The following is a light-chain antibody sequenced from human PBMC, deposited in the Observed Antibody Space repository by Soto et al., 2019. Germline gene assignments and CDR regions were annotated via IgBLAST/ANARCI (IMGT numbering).Light chain of an antibody. CDR2: DAS. J-gene: IGKJ4*01. CDR3: QQYDDWPLT. Sequence: EIVMTQSPATLSVSPGETATLSCRASQSVTNNYLAWYQQKPGLAPRLLIHDASTRATGIPARFSGSGSGTEFTLTISSLQSEDFAVYYCQQYDDWPLTFGGGTKVDIK. CDR1: QSVTNN. V-gene: IGKV3D-15*01.